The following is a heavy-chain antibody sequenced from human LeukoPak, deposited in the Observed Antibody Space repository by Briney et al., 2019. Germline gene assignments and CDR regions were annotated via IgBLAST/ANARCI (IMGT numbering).Heavy chain of an antibody. D-gene: IGHD1-20*01. V-gene: IGHV4-39*01. J-gene: IGHJ5*02. CDR1: GGSISSSSYY. CDR3: ARHSNWNAGVDWFDP. CDR2: IYYSGST. Sequence: SETLSLTCTVSGGSISSSSYYWGWIRQPPGKGLEWIGSIYYSGSTYYNPSLKSRVTISIDTSKNQLSLKLHSVTAADTAVYYCARHSNWNAGVDWFDPWGQGTLVTVSS.